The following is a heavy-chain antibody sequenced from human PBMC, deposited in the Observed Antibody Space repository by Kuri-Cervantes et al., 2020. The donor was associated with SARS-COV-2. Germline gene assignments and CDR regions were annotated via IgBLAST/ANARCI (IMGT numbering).Heavy chain of an antibody. CDR2: ISSSSSYI. CDR3: ARGENYCGGDCYFDY. CDR1: GFTFSSYS. V-gene: IGHV3-21*01. J-gene: IGHJ4*02. Sequence: GESLKISCAASGFTFSSYSMNWVRQAPGKGLEWVSSISSSSSYIYYADSVKGRFTISRDNAKNSLYLQMNSLRAEDTAVYYCARGENYCGGDCYFDYWGQGTLVTVSS. D-gene: IGHD2-21*02.